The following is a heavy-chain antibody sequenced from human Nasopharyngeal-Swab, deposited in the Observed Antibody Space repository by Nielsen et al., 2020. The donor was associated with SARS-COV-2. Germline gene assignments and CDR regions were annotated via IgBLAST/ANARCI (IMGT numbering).Heavy chain of an antibody. Sequence: SETLSLTCTVSGGSISSGGYYWSWIRQHPGKGLEWIGYIYYSGSTYYNPSLKSRVTISVDTSKNQFSLKLSSVTAADTAVYYCARDLRSSSWDAFSLRGQGTMVTVSS. CDR3: ARDLRSSSWDAFSL. CDR2: IYYSGST. V-gene: IGHV4-31*03. D-gene: IGHD6-13*01. J-gene: IGHJ3*01. CDR1: GGSISSGGYY.